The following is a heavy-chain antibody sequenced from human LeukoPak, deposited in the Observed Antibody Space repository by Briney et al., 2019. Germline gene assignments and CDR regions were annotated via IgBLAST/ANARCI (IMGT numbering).Heavy chain of an antibody. CDR2: IIPIFGTA. CDR1: GGTFSSYA. Sequence: ASVKVSCKASGGTFSSYAISWERQAPGQGLEWMGGIIPIFGTANYAQKFQGRVTITTDESTSTAYMELSSLRSEDTAVYYCARDRGSGSYYGDYWGQGTLVTVSS. CDR3: ARDRGSGSYYGDY. V-gene: IGHV1-69*05. D-gene: IGHD1-26*01. J-gene: IGHJ4*02.